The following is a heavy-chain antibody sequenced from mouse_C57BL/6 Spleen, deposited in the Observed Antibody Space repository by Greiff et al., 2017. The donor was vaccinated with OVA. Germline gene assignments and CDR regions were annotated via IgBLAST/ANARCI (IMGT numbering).Heavy chain of an antibody. CDR1: GYTFTSYW. CDR3: ARGHGSSWYFDV. J-gene: IGHJ1*03. V-gene: IGHV1-64*01. Sequence: QVQLQQPGAELVKPGASVKLSCKASGYTFTSYWMHWVKQRPGQGLEWIGMIHPNSGSTNYNEKFKSKATLTVDKSSSTAYMQLSSLTSEDSAVYYCARGHGSSWYFDVWGTGTTVTVSS. CDR2: IHPNSGST. D-gene: IGHD1-1*01.